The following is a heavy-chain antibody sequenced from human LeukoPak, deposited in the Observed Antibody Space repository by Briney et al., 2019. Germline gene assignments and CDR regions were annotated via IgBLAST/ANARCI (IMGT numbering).Heavy chain of an antibody. CDR1: GYSFTSYW. J-gene: IGHJ3*02. D-gene: IGHD2-2*01. CDR3: ERPLPAADAFDI. Sequence: GESLKISCQGSGYSFTSYWIGWVRQMPGKGLEWMGIIYPGDSDTSYSPSFQGAVPISADKSISPAYLQWTSLKASATAMDSCERPLPAADAFDIWGQGTMVTVSS. CDR2: IYPGDSDT. V-gene: IGHV5-51*01.